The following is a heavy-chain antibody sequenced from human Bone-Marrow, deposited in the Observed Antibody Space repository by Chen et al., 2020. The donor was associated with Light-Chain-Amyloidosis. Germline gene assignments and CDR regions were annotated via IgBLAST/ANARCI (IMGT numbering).Heavy chain of an antibody. CDR2: IYHTGNT. J-gene: IGHJ3*02. CDR3: ARLAVVEGATAINAFDI. CDR1: GGSISSTRYP. Sequence: HSETVSLTCSVPGGSISSTRYPWGWIRQPPGKGLEWVGNIYHTGNTYHNPSLKSRVTMSFDTSKEQFSLHVQEGKEAEKERVSCARLAVVEGATAINAFDIWGQGTMVIVSS. D-gene: IGHD2-15*01. V-gene: IGHV4-39*01.